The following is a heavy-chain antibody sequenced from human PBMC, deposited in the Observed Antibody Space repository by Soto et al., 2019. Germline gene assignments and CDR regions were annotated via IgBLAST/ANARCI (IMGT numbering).Heavy chain of an antibody. CDR3: AKDMENGYNPYYYYGMDV. J-gene: IGHJ6*02. CDR2: ISWNSVSI. CDR1: GFNFNDYG. V-gene: IGHV3-9*01. D-gene: IGHD3-10*01. Sequence: SLRLSCAASGFNFNDYGMHWFGQSPLKGVEWVSSISWNSVSIGYADSVKGRFPISRDNAKNSLYLQMNSLRAEDTALYYCAKDMENGYNPYYYYGMDVWGQGTTVTVSS.